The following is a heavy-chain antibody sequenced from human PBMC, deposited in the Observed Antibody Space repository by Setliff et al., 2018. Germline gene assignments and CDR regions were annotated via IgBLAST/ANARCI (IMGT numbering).Heavy chain of an antibody. V-gene: IGHV4-34*01. J-gene: IGHJ4*02. Sequence: PSETLSLTCTVYGGSLSNYYWSWVRQPPGKGPEWIVEINHSGITNYNPSLKGRVTISVDTSKNQLSLKVNSVTVADTAVYYCTRERYYDWFFEYWGQGTLVTVSS. CDR3: TRERYYDWFFEY. CDR2: INHSGIT. CDR1: GGSLSNYY. D-gene: IGHD3-9*01.